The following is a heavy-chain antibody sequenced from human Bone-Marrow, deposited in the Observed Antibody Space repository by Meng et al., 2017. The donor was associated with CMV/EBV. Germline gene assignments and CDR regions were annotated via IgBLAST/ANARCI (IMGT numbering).Heavy chain of an antibody. J-gene: IGHJ5*02. CDR2: ISGRGGST. Sequence: ETLSLTCAASGFTFSSYSMSWVRQAPGKGLEWVSAISGRGGSTYYADSVKGRFTISRDNSKNTLYLQMNSLRAEDTAVYYCAKDIVVVVAATGPFDTWGPGNLVTVSS. CDR1: GFTFSSYS. D-gene: IGHD2-15*01. V-gene: IGHV3-23*01. CDR3: AKDIVVVVAATGPFDT.